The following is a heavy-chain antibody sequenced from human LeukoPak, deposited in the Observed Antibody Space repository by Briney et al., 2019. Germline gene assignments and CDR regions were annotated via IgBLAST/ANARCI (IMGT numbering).Heavy chain of an antibody. CDR3: ASSVSGSCCLDY. Sequence: GGSLRLSCAASGFTVSSNYISWVRQAPGKGLEWVSVIYSGGSTYYADSVKGRFTISRDNSKNTLYLQMNSLRAEDTAVYYCASSVSGSCCLDYWGQGTLVTVSS. CDR1: GFTVSSNY. J-gene: IGHJ4*02. CDR2: IYSGGST. V-gene: IGHV3-53*01. D-gene: IGHD2-15*01.